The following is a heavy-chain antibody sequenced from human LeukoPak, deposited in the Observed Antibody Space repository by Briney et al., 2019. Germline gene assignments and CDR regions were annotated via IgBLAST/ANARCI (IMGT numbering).Heavy chain of an antibody. CDR3: ARDSGYFDWLLWNYFDY. CDR2: IWYDGSNK. D-gene: IGHD3-9*01. V-gene: IGHV3-33*01. J-gene: IGHJ4*02. Sequence: GGSLRLSCAASGFTFSSYGMDWVRQAPGKGLEWVAVIWYDGSNKYYADSVKGRFTISRDNSKNTLYLQMNSLRAEDTAVYYCARDSGYFDWLLWNYFDYWGQGTLVTVSS. CDR1: GFTFSSYG.